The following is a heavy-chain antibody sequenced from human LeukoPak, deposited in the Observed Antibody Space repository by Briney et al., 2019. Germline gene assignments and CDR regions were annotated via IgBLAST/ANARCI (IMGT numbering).Heavy chain of an antibody. CDR3: ARQAQDGSDNYFDP. J-gene: IGHJ5*02. V-gene: IGHV4-4*09. Sequence: PSETLSLTCTVSGGSISGHYWSWIRQSPGRGLEWIGNIWTSGITKYNPSLNSRVSISIDTSKNQFSLKVSSMTAADTAVYYCARQAQDGSDNYFDPWGQGTLVTVSS. D-gene: IGHD1-14*01. CDR2: IWTSGIT. CDR1: GGSISGHY.